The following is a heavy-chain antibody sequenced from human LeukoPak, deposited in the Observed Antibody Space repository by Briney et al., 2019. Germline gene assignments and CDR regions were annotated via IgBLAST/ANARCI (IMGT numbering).Heavy chain of an antibody. CDR2: MIPILGTA. Sequence: SVKVSCKAPGGTFSSYAISWVRQAPGQGLEWMGGMIPILGTANYAQRFQGRVTITTDESTSTAYMELSSLRSEDTAVYYCARAKIAAAGEWYFDLWGRGTLVTVSS. CDR3: ARAKIAAAGEWYFDL. J-gene: IGHJ2*01. D-gene: IGHD6-13*01. CDR1: GGTFSSYA. V-gene: IGHV1-69*05.